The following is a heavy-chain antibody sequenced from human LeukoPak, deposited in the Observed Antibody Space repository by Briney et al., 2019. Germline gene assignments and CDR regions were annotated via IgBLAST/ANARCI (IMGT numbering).Heavy chain of an antibody. CDR3: ARDRAMAGPLYYYYYMDV. CDR1: GYTFTSYG. CDR2: ISAYNGNT. V-gene: IGHV1-18*01. J-gene: IGHJ6*03. Sequence: GASVKVSCKASGYTFTSYGISWVRQAPGQGLEWMGWISAYNGNTNYAQKLQGRVTMTTDTSTSTAYMELRSLRSDDTAVYYCARDRAMAGPLYYYYYMDVWGKGTTVTVSS. D-gene: IGHD6-19*01.